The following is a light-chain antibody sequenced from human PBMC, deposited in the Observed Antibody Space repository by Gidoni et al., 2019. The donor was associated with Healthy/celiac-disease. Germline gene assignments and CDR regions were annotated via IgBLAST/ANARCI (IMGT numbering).Light chain of an antibody. CDR1: QSVLYSTNNKNY. CDR2: WAS. J-gene: IGKJ5*01. CDR3: QQYYSTPPVT. V-gene: IGKV4-1*01. Sequence: DIVIPHPPVSLAVSLGERATVKCKSSQSVLYSTNNKNYLAWYQQKPGQPPKLLIYWASTRESGVPDRFSGSGSGTDFTLTISSLQAEDVAVYYCQQYYSTPPVTFGQGTRLEIK.